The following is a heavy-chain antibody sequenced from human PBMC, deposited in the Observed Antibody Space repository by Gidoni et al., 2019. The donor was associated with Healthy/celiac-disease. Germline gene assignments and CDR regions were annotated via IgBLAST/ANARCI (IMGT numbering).Heavy chain of an antibody. CDR1: GFTFSSYS. CDR2: ISSSSSYI. J-gene: IGHJ4*02. Sequence: EVQLVESGGGPVKPGGSLRLSCAAPGFTFSSYSINWVRQAPGKGLEWVSTISSSSSYIYYADSVKGRFTISRDNAKNSLYLQMNSLRAEDTAVYYCARARSSSWSPHGGWDYWGQGTLVTVSS. CDR3: ARARSSSWSPHGGWDY. V-gene: IGHV3-21*01. D-gene: IGHD6-13*01.